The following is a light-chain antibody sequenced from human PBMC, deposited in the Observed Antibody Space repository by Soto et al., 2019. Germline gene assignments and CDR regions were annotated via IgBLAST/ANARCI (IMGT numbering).Light chain of an antibody. CDR2: GAS. J-gene: IGKJ1*01. CDR3: QQRSSWPPWT. V-gene: IGKV3-11*01. CDR1: QSVGSY. Sequence: EIVLTQSPVTLSLSPGDRATLSCRASQSVGSYLAWFQQKPGQAPRLLIHGASNRATGIPARFSGSGSGTDFTLTISSLESEDFAVYYCQQRSSWPPWTFGQGTKVEIK.